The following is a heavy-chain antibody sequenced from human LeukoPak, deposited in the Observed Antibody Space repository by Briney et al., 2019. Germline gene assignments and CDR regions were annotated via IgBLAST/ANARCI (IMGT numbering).Heavy chain of an antibody. CDR2: IYSGGST. J-gene: IGHJ4*02. D-gene: IGHD5-18*01. Sequence: GGSLRLSCAASGFTVSSNYMSWVRQAPGKGLEWVSVIYSGGSTYYADSVKGRFTISRDNSKNTLYLQMNSLRAEDTAVYYCARDLSGVTGYTYGRGIDYWGQGTLVTVSS. CDR3: ARDLSGVTGYTYGRGIDY. CDR1: GFTVSSNY. V-gene: IGHV3-53*01.